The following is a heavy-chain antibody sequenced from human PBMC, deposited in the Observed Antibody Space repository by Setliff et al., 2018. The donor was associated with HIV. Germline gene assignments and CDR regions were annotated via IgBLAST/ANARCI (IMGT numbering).Heavy chain of an antibody. CDR1: GYSFTGYH. Sequence: ASVKVSCKASGYSFTGYHMHWVRQAPGQGLEWMGWINPNSGGTNYAQKFQGRVTMTTDTSISTVYMELSSLTSADTAVSYSSSSLFDYWGQGTLVTVSS. CDR3: SSSLFDY. J-gene: IGHJ4*02. D-gene: IGHD6-6*01. V-gene: IGHV1-2*02. CDR2: INPNSGGT.